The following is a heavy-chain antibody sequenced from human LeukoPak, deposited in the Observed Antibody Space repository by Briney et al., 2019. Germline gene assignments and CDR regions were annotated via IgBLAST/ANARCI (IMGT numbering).Heavy chain of an antibody. CDR1: GGSISSSSYY. D-gene: IGHD3-9*01. V-gene: IGHV4-61*01. J-gene: IGHJ6*03. Sequence: SETLSLTCTVSGGSISSSSYYWGWIRQPPGKGLEWIGYIYYSGSTNYNPSLKSRVTISVDTSKNQFSLKLSSVTAADTAVYYCARDLLRPYYDILTGYPLGYYYYMDVWGKGTTVTVSS. CDR2: IYYSGST. CDR3: ARDLLRPYYDILTGYPLGYYYYMDV.